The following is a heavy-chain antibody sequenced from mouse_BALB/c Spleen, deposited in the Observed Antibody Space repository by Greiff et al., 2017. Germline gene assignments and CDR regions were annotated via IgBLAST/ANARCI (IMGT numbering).Heavy chain of an antibody. V-gene: IGHV5-6*01. CDR1: GFTFSSYG. Sequence: EVQLQESGGDLVKPGGSLKLSCAASGFTFSSYGMSWVRQTPDKRLEWVATISSGGSYTYYPDSVKGRFTISRDNAKNTLYLQMSSLKSEDTAMYYCASENWDGFAYWGQGTLVTVSA. J-gene: IGHJ3*01. D-gene: IGHD4-1*01. CDR3: ASENWDGFAY. CDR2: ISSGGSYT.